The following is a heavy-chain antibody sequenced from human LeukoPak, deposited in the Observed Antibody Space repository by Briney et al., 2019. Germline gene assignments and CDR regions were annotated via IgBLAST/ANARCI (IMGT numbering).Heavy chain of an antibody. CDR3: ARHRGGRFSEYYCDY. CDR2: IYSSGIT. Sequence: SETLSLTCTVSGGSLRSYYWSWIRQPPGKGLEWIGYIYSSGITDFNPSLKSRVTMSVDTSKNQFSLRLTSVTAADTAVYYCARHRGGRFSEYYCDYWGQGTLVTVSS. D-gene: IGHD3-22*01. CDR1: GGSLRSYY. V-gene: IGHV4-59*08. J-gene: IGHJ4*02.